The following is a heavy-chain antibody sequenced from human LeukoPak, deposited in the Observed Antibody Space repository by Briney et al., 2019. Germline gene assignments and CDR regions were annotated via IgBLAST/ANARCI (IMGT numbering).Heavy chain of an antibody. V-gene: IGHV4-59*08. CDR2: IYYSGST. CDR3: ARVMATAERFFDY. J-gene: IGHJ4*02. Sequence: PSETLSLTCTVSGGSISSYYWSWIRQPPGKGLEWIGYIYYSGSTNYNPSLKSRVTISVDTSKNQFSLKLSSVTAADTAVYYCARVMATAERFFDYWGKGTLVTVSS. D-gene: IGHD5-24*01. CDR1: GGSISSYY.